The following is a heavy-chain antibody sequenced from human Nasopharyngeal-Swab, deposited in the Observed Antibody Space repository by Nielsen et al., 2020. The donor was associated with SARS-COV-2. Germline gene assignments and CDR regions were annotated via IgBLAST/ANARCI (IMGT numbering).Heavy chain of an antibody. CDR2: ISGSGGST. CDR1: GFTFSTYA. CDR3: ATGAPSGTFYDN. D-gene: IGHD1-26*01. Sequence: GGSLRLSCAASGFTFSTYAMYWVRQPPAKGLEWVSIISGSGGSTYYADSVKGRFTISRDNSKNTLYLQMNSLRAEDTAVYYCATGAPSGTFYDNWGQGVLVTVSS. V-gene: IGHV3-23*01. J-gene: IGHJ4*02.